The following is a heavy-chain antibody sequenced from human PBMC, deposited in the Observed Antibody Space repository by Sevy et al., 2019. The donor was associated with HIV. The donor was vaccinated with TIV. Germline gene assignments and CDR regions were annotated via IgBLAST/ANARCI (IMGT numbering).Heavy chain of an antibody. V-gene: IGHV3-48*02. J-gene: IGHJ4*02. CDR2: ISSSSGTR. D-gene: IGHD2-15*01. Sequence: GGSLRLSCAASTFTFSSYSMHWVRQAPGKGLEWVSYISSSSGTRYYADSVKGRFTISRDNAKNSLFLQMNSLRDEDTAVYYCASRGYCGGGSCYSGPNHYWGQGTLVTVSS. CDR1: TFTFSSYS. CDR3: ASRGYCGGGSCYSGPNHY.